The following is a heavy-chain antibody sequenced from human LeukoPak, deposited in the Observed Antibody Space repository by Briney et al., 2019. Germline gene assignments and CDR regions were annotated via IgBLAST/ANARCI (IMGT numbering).Heavy chain of an antibody. Sequence: SVKVSCKASGYTFTSYYMHWVRQAPGQGLEWMGGIIPIFGTANYAQKFQGRVTITADESTSTAYMELSSLRSEDTAVYYCTRQPEDGYNPWYWGQGTLVTVSS. CDR2: IIPIFGTA. D-gene: IGHD5-24*01. V-gene: IGHV1-69*13. J-gene: IGHJ4*02. CDR3: TRQPEDGYNPWY. CDR1: GYTFTSYY.